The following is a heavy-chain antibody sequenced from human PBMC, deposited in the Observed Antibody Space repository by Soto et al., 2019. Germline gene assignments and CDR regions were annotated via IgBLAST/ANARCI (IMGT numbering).Heavy chain of an antibody. CDR2: IYYSGRT. Sequence: SETLSLTCTVSGGSISSSTYYWGWIRQPPGKGLEWIASIYYSGRTHYNTSLESRVTISVDTSKNQFSLKLYSVTAADTAVYYCARHRTGLDSWGQGTLVTVSS. CDR3: ARHRTGLDS. V-gene: IGHV4-39*01. J-gene: IGHJ4*02. D-gene: IGHD3-9*01. CDR1: GGSISSSTYY.